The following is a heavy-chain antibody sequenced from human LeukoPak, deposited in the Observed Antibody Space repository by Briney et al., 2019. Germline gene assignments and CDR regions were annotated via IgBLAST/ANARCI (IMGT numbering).Heavy chain of an antibody. CDR1: GGSISSGRYY. CDR2: IYTSGST. V-gene: IGHV4-61*02. Sequence: PSETLSLTCTVSGGSISSGRYYWSWIRQPAGKGLEWIGRIYTSGSTNYNPSLKSRVTISVDTSKNPFSLKLSSVTAADTAVYYCARDGHGYSYGYVRSYYYYYYMDVWGKGTTVTVSS. J-gene: IGHJ6*03. D-gene: IGHD5-18*01. CDR3: ARDGHGYSYGYVRSYYYYYYMDV.